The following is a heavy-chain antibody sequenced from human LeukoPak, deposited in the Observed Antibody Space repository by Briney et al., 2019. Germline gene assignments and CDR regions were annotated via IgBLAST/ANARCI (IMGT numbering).Heavy chain of an antibody. V-gene: IGHV1-18*04. CDR3: ARDRGVGPGTTV. Sequence: ASVKVSCKASGYTFTGYYMHWVRQAPGQGLEWMGWISAYNGNTNYAQKLQGRVTMTTDTSTSTAYMELRSLRSDDTAVYYCARDRGVGPGTTVWGQGTLVTVSS. CDR1: GYTFTGYY. CDR2: ISAYNGNT. J-gene: IGHJ4*02. D-gene: IGHD1-7*01.